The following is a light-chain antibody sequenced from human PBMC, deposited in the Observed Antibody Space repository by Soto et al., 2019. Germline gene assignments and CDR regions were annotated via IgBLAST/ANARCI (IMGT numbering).Light chain of an antibody. CDR2: GAS. J-gene: IGKJ2*01. V-gene: IGKV3-20*01. CDR1: QSVSSSY. Sequence: EIVLTQSPGTLSLSPGERATLSCRASQSVSSSYLAWYQQKPGQAPRLLIFGASSRATGIPDRFSGSESGTDFTLTISRLEPEDFAVYYFQQYGSSPHTFGQGTKLEIK. CDR3: QQYGSSPHT.